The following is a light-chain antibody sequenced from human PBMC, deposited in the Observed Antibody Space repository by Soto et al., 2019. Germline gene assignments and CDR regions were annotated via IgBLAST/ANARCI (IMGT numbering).Light chain of an antibody. J-gene: IGLJ1*01. CDR2: EVS. V-gene: IGLV2-8*01. CDR1: TSDIGGYNY. CDR3: SSYAGSNNFEV. Sequence: SVLTQPPSASGSPGQSVIISCTGTTSDIGGYNYVSWYQQHPGKAPKLMIYEVSKRPSGVPDRFSGSKSGNTASLTVSGLQAEDEADYYCSSYAGSNNFEVFGTGTKVTV.